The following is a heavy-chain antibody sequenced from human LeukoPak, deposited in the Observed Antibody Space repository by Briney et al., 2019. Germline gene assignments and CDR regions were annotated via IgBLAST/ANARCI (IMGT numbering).Heavy chain of an antibody. CDR3: ATDEAATGRLDY. V-gene: IGHV3-74*01. CDR1: GFNFRNYW. CDR2: INSDGSST. D-gene: IGHD1-1*01. Sequence: QPGGSLRLSCAASGFNFRNYWMHWVRQAPGKGLVWVSRINSDGSSTSYADSAKGRFTISRDNAENTLYLQINSLRAEDTAVYYCATDEAATGRLDYWGQGTLVTDSS. J-gene: IGHJ4*02.